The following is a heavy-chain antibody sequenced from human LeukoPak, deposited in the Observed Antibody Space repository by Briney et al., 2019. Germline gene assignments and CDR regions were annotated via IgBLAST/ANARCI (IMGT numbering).Heavy chain of an antibody. Sequence: SETLSLTCTVSGGSISSYYWSWIRQPPGKGLEWIAYIYYTGSTTYSPSLKSRATISLDTSKKQFSLKLNSVTAADTAVYYCARGEFSGTLRGAFDIGAQGTVVTVSS. V-gene: IGHV4-59*01. CDR3: ARGEFSGTLRGAFDI. D-gene: IGHD1-26*01. CDR1: GGSISSYY. CDR2: IYYTGST. J-gene: IGHJ3*02.